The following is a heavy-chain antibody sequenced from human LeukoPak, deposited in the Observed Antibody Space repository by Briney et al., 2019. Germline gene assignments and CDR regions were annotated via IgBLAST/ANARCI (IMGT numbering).Heavy chain of an antibody. CDR2: TYYRSKWYY. D-gene: IGHD3-16*01. J-gene: IGHJ4*02. CDR3: ARDPVGGSAIFDY. CDR1: GDSVSSNSAA. Sequence: SQTLSLTCAISGDSVSSNSAAWNWIRQSPSRGLEWLGRTYYRSKWYYDYAVAVKSRISINPDTSKNQFSLQLSSVTPEDTAVYYCARDPVGGSAIFDYWGQGTLVTVSS. V-gene: IGHV6-1*01.